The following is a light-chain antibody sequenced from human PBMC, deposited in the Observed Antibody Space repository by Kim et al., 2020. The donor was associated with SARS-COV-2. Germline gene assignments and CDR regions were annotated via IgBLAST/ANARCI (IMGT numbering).Light chain of an antibody. CDR3: QQYNSYSP. J-gene: IGKJ1*01. CDR2: KAS. V-gene: IGKV1-5*03. Sequence: DIQMTQSPSTLSASVGDRVTITCRASQSISSWLAWYQQKPGKAPKLLIYKASSLESGVPSRFSGSGSGTEFTLTISSLQPDDFETYYCQQYNSYSPFGQGTKVDIK. CDR1: QSISSW.